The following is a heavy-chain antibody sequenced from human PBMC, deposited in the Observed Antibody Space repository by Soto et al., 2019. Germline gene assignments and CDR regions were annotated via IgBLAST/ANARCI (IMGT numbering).Heavy chain of an antibody. Sequence: PGESLKISCQASGYSFINYWIAWVRQMPGKGLEWMGFIYPSDSDTNYSPSFQGQVTFSADKSINTAYLHLRSLKASDSAMYYCARRYVSVVFDYWGQGTLVTVSS. CDR1: GYSFINYW. J-gene: IGHJ4*02. CDR2: IYPSDSDT. D-gene: IGHD3-16*01. CDR3: ARRYVSVVFDY. V-gene: IGHV5-51*01.